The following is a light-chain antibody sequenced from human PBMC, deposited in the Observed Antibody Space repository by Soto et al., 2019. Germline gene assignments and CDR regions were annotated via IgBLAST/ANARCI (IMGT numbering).Light chain of an antibody. J-gene: IGLJ3*02. Sequence: QSALTQPASVSGSPGQSISISCTGTSSDVGAYNFVSWYQRHPGKAPKLMIYDVSNRPSGVSIRFSGSKSGNTASLTISGIQAEDEADYYCSSYTSTSTVVFGGGTKLTVL. CDR2: DVS. CDR1: SSDVGAYNF. CDR3: SSYTSTSTVV. V-gene: IGLV2-14*03.